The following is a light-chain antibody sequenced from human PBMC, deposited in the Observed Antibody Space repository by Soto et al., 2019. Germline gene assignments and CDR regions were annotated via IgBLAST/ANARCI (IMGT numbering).Light chain of an antibody. CDR3: QQLNTYPLT. Sequence: DIQMTQSPSTLSASVEDRATITCRASQSIGSRLAWYQQKPGKAPRLLIYDASSLESGVPSRFSGSGSGTDFTLTISSLQSEDFATYYCQQLNTYPLTFGGGTKVDIK. CDR1: QSIGSR. J-gene: IGKJ4*01. V-gene: IGKV1-5*01. CDR2: DAS.